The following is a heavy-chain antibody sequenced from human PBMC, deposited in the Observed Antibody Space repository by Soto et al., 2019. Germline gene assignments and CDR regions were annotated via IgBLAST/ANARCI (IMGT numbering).Heavy chain of an antibody. V-gene: IGHV1-18*01. J-gene: IGHJ6*02. CDR2: ISAYNGNT. CDR1: GYTFTSYG. Sequence: GAAVNVSCKASGYTFTSYGISWVRQAPGQGLEWMGWISAYNGNTNYAQKLQGRVTMTTDTSTSTAYMELRSLRSDDTAVYYCARDWDYYGSGREVYYYGMDVWGQGTTVTVSS. CDR3: ARDWDYYGSGREVYYYGMDV. D-gene: IGHD3-10*01.